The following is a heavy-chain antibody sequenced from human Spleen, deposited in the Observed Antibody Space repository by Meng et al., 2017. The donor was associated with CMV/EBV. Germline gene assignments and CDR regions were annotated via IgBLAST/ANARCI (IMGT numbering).Heavy chain of an antibody. CDR1: TVSSYI. CDR3: ARAAYYYESSGYYDYFDE. CDR2: VTPILGIS. D-gene: IGHD3-22*01. V-gene: IGHV1-69*02. J-gene: IGHJ4*02. Sequence: TVSSYIINWVRQAPGQGLEWMGRVTPILGISNYARKFQGRVTITADKSTSTAYMELRSLRSDDTAVYYCARAAYYYESSGYYDYFDEWGQGTLVTVSS.